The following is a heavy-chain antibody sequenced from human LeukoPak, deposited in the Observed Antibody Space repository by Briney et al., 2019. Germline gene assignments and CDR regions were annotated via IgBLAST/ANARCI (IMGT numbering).Heavy chain of an antibody. D-gene: IGHD1-20*01. Sequence: ASVKVSCRASGYTFTNYNINWMRQAPGHGLEWMGWMNPYTGDTGYAQNFQGRVAITRDTSASTAYMELSSLRSDDTAVYYCARAYNCDEYFQYWGQGTLVTVSS. CDR1: GYTFTNYN. V-gene: IGHV1-8*03. CDR3: ARAYNCDEYFQY. CDR2: MNPYTGDT. J-gene: IGHJ1*01.